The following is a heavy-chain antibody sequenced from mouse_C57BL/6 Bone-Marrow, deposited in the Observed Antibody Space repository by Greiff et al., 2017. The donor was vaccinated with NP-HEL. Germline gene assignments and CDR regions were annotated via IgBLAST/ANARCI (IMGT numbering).Heavy chain of an antibody. CDR2: IDPSDSYT. D-gene: IGHD1-1*01. CDR1: GYTFTSYW. J-gene: IGHJ2*01. CDR3: ARGFTTVVATSYYFDY. Sequence: QVQLQQPGAELVMPGASVKLSCKASGYTFTSYWMHWVKQRPGQGLEWIGEIDPSDSYTNYNQKFKGKSTLTVDKSSSTAYMQLSSLTSEDSAVYYCARGFTTVVATSYYFDYWGRGTTLTVSS. V-gene: IGHV1-69*01.